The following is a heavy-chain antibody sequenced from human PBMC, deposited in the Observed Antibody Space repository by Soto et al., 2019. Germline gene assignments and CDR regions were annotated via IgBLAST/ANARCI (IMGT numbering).Heavy chain of an antibody. D-gene: IGHD3-22*01. CDR3: ARDGDLLADSSGHPDY. Sequence: PGGSLRLSCAASGFTFSSYGMHWVRQAPGKGLEWVAVIWYDGSNKYYADSVKGRFTISRDNSKNTLYLQMNSLRAEDTAVYYCARDGDLLADSSGHPDYWGQGTLVTVSS. V-gene: IGHV3-33*01. CDR1: GFTFSSYG. CDR2: IWYDGSNK. J-gene: IGHJ4*02.